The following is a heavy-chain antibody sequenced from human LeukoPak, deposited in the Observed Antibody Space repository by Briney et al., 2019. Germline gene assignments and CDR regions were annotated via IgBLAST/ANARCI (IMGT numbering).Heavy chain of an antibody. J-gene: IGHJ4*02. CDR3: AKDTGSSSWYYFDY. CDR1: GFTFDDYA. Sequence: GGSLRLSCAASGFTFDDYAMRWVRQAPGKGLEWVSDISWNSGSIGYADSVKGRYTISRDNAKNSLYLQMNSLRAEDTALYYCAKDTGSSSWYYFDYWGQGTLVTVSS. V-gene: IGHV3-9*01. D-gene: IGHD6-13*01. CDR2: ISWNSGSI.